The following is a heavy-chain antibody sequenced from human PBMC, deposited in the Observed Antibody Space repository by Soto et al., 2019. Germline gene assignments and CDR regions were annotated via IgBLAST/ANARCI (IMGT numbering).Heavy chain of an antibody. D-gene: IGHD1-26*01. Sequence: QVQLVESGGGVVQPGRSLRLSCAASGFTFSSYGMHWVRQAPGKGLEWVAVISYDGSNKYYADSVKGRFTISRDNSQNTLYLQMNSLRAEDTAVYYCAKDRGVGAFDYWGQGTLVTVSS. CDR3: AKDRGVGAFDY. CDR1: GFTFSSYG. CDR2: ISYDGSNK. J-gene: IGHJ4*02. V-gene: IGHV3-30*18.